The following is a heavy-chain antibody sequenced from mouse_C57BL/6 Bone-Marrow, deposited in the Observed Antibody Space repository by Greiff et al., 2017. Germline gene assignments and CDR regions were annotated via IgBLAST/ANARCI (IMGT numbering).Heavy chain of an antibody. J-gene: IGHJ3*01. CDR2: IDPEDGGT. CDR3: APYGNYDWIAY. CDR1: GFNIKDYY. V-gene: IGHV14-2*01. Sequence: EVQLQQSGAELVKPGASVKLSCTASGFNIKDYYMHWVKQRTEQGLEWIGRIDPEDGGTKYAPKFQGKATITADTSSNTAYLQLSSMTSEDTAVYYCAPYGNYDWIAYWGQGTLVTVSA. D-gene: IGHD2-1*01.